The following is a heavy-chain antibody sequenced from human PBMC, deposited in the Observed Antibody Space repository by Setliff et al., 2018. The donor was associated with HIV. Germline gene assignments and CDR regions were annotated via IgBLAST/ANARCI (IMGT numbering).Heavy chain of an antibody. CDR2: IYSDGNT. J-gene: IGHJ3*02. CDR3: AKHFLLWSNAFHI. D-gene: IGHD2-21*01. Sequence: GGSLRLSCAASGFTVSSYYMSWVRQAPGKGLEWVSTIYSDGNTYYAESVKGRFTISRDNSKNTLYLQMNSLRAEDTAVYYCAKHFLLWSNAFHIWGQGTMVTVSS. CDR1: GFTVSSYY. V-gene: IGHV3-23*03.